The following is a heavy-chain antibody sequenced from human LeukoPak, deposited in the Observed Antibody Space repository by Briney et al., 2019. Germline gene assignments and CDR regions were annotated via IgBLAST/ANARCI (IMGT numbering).Heavy chain of an antibody. CDR1: GFTFSSYA. D-gene: IGHD2-15*01. CDR3: AKDPSLVVVVAATPPDY. Sequence: PGGSLRLSCAASGFTFSSYAMSWVRQAPGKGLEWVSAISGSGGSTYYADSVKGRFTISRDNSKNTLYLQMNSLRAEDTAVYYCAKDPSLVVVVAATPPDYWGQGTLVTVSS. V-gene: IGHV3-23*01. CDR2: ISGSGGST. J-gene: IGHJ4*02.